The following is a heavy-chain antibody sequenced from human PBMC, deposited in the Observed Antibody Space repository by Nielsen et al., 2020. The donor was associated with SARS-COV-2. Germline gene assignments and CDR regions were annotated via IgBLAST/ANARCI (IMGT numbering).Heavy chain of an antibody. V-gene: IGHV4-4*07. Sequence: SETLSLTCSISGASLTDYQWAWIRQPAGQGLQWIGRVNSRGTANYNPSLQSRVTMPVDTSKNSFSLSLTSMTAADTAIYYCAKERRLDTWGRGILVTVSS. CDR1: GASLTDYQ. CDR2: VNSRGTA. CDR3: AKERRLDT. D-gene: IGHD1-1*01. J-gene: IGHJ5*02.